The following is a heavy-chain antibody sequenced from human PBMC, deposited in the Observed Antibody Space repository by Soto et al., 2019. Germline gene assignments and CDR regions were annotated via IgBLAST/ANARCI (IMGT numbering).Heavy chain of an antibody. Sequence: SETLSLTCTVSGDSISSADYYWSWIRQTPGKGLEWIGHIFYSGTTYYNPPLKSRLTISVDTSKNHFSLRLTSVTAADTAVYYCARDLWVEPELYYYGMDVWGQGTTVT. V-gene: IGHV4-30-4*01. CDR2: IFYSGTT. J-gene: IGHJ6*02. CDR1: GDSISSADYY. CDR3: ARDLWVEPELYYYGMDV. D-gene: IGHD1-1*01.